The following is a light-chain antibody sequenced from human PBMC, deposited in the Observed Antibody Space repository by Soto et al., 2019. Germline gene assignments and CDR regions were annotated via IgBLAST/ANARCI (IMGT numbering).Light chain of an antibody. CDR2: GAS. V-gene: IGKV3-15*01. CDR1: QSVSSD. J-gene: IGKJ2*01. CDR3: QQYNNWPPYT. Sequence: IVMTQSPATQSVSPGDRVTLSCRASQSVSSDLAWYQQRPGQAPRLLIYGASTRATGIPARFSGTGSGTEFTLTIRSLQSEDFAIYYCQQYNNWPPYTFGQGTKLEIK.